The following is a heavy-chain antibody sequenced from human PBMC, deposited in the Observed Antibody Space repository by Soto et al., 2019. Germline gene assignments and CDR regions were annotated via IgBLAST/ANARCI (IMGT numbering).Heavy chain of an antibody. J-gene: IGHJ5*02. D-gene: IGHD6-13*01. V-gene: IGHV4-39*01. CDR3: ARHQINSSSYVDP. Sequence: PSETLSLTCTVSGGSISSSSYYWGWIRQPPGKGLEWIGSIYYSGSTYYNPSLKSRVTISVDTSKNQFSLKLSSVTAADTAVYYSARHQINSSSYVDPGGREPLVTFPS. CDR1: GGSISSSSYY. CDR2: IYYSGST.